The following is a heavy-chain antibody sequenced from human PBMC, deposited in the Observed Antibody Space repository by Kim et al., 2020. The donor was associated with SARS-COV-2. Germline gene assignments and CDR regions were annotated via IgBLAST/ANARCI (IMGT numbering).Heavy chain of an antibody. Sequence: GGSLRLSCAASGFTVSSNYMSWVRQAPGKGLEWVSVIYSGGSTYYADSVKGRFTISRHNSKTTLYLQMNSLRAEDTAVYYCAGVRLRAASFGSLDVWGQGTTVTVSS. CDR1: GFTVSSNY. CDR3: AGVRLRAASFGSLDV. V-gene: IGHV3-53*04. CDR2: IYSGGST. J-gene: IGHJ6*02. D-gene: IGHD4-17*01.